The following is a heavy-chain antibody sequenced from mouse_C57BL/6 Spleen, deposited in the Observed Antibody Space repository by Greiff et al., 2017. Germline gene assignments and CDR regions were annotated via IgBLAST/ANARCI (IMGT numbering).Heavy chain of an antibody. CDR3: ARSDYDSPAWFAY. V-gene: IGHV1-77*01. D-gene: IGHD1-1*01. CDR1: GYTFTDYY. CDR2: RGPGSGST. J-gene: IGHJ3*01. Sequence: QVQLQQSGAELVKPGASVQISCKASGYTFTDYYINWVKQRPGQGLAWIVKRGPGSGSTYYNAKIKGKATLTADKSSSTAYMQLSSLTSEDSAVYFCARSDYDSPAWFAYWGQGTLVTVSA.